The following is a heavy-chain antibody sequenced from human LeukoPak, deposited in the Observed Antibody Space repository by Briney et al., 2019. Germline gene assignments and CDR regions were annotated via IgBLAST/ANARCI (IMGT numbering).Heavy chain of an antibody. CDR2: TNPSGGST. V-gene: IGHV1-46*01. CDR3: ARPVVPAARTASFDL. D-gene: IGHD2-2*01. Sequence: ASVKVSCKASGYTFTSYYMHWVRQAPGQGLEWMGLTNPSGGSTSYAQKFQGRVTMTRDTSTSTVYMELSSLRSEDTAVYYCARPVVPAARTASFDLWGRGTLVTVSS. CDR1: GYTFTSYY. J-gene: IGHJ2*01.